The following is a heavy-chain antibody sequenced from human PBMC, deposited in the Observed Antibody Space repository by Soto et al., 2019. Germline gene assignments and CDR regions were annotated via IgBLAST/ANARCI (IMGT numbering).Heavy chain of an antibody. J-gene: IGHJ5*02. V-gene: IGHV3-23*01. Sequence: EVQLLESGGGLVQPGGSLRLSCAASGFTFSSYAMSWVRQAPGKGLEWVSAISGSGGSTYYADSAKGRFTISRDNSKNTLYLQMNSLRAEDTAVYYCAKDEFEQWLVRGWFDPWGQGTLVTVSS. CDR2: ISGSGGST. CDR3: AKDEFEQWLVRGWFDP. CDR1: GFTFSSYA. D-gene: IGHD6-19*01.